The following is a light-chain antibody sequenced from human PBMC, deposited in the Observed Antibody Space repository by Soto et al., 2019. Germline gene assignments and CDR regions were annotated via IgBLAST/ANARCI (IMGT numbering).Light chain of an antibody. J-gene: IGLJ1*01. V-gene: IGLV2-23*01. CDR1: SSDVGSYNH. Sequence: QSALTQPASVSGSPGQSITISCTGTSSDVGSYNHVSWYQQHPGKAPKLMIYEGNKRPSGVSNRFSGSKSANTASLTISGLQTEDEADYYCSSYAGTNTFVFGTGTKLTVL. CDR2: EGN. CDR3: SSYAGTNTFV.